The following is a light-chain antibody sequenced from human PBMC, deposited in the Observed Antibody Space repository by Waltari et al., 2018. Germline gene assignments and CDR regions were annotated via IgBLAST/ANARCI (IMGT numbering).Light chain of an antibody. J-gene: IGLJ2*01. CDR1: SSNIGTGDD. CDR2: GNS. V-gene: IGLV1-40*01. CDR3: QSYDSSLSGSV. Sequence: QSVLTQPPSVSGAPGQRVTISCTGSSSNIGTGDDVPWYQQLPGTAPKLLIYGNSDRPSRVPDRFSGSKSGTSASLAITGLQAEDEADYYCQSYDSSLSGSVVGGGTKLTVL.